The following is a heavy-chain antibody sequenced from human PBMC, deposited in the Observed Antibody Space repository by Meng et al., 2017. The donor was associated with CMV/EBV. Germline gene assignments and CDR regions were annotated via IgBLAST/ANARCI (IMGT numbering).Heavy chain of an antibody. CDR2: INHSGST. CDR3: ARDRRKYDFWSGYQRLIKGMDV. V-gene: IGHV4-34*01. D-gene: IGHD3-3*01. CDR1: GGSFSGYY. J-gene: IGHJ6*02. Sequence: GSLRLSCAVYGGSFSGYYWSWIRQPPGKGLEWIGEINHSGSTNYNPSLKSRVTISVDTSKNQFSLKLSSVTAADTAVYYCARDRRKYDFWSGYQRLIKGMDVWGQGTTVTVSS.